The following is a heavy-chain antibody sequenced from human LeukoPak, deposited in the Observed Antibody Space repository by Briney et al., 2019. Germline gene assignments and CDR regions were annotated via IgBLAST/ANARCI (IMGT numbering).Heavy chain of an antibody. J-gene: IGHJ4*02. V-gene: IGHV1-8*01. D-gene: IGHD6-13*01. CDR1: GYTFTSHD. CDR3: ARRRIAAAGMVFDY. Sequence: ASVKVPCKASGYTFTSHDINWVRQATGQGLGWMGWMNPNSGNTGYAQKFQGRVTMTRNTSISTAYMELSSLRSEDTAVYYCARRRIAAAGMVFDYWGQGTLVTVSS. CDR2: MNPNSGNT.